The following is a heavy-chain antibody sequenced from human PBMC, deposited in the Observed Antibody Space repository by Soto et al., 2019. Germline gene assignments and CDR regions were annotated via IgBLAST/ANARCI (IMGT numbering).Heavy chain of an antibody. CDR1: GGSISSGAYY. J-gene: IGHJ4*02. Sequence: SETLSLTCTVSGGSISSGAYYWSWIRQHPGEGLEWIGYIHYSGFSYYNPSLKSRVTISVDTSKNQFSLKLSSVTAADTAVYYCTRADYFCSGSGCFDYWGQGTLVTVSS. CDR2: IHYSGFS. V-gene: IGHV4-31*03. CDR3: TRADYFCSGSGCFDY. D-gene: IGHD3-3*01.